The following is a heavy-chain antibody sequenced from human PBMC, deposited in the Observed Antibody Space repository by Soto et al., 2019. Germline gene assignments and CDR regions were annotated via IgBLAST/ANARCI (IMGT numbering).Heavy chain of an antibody. D-gene: IGHD2-2*01. CDR1: GGSFSGYY. J-gene: IGHJ1*01. CDR3: ARDESPYCSSTSCRGAEYFQH. V-gene: IGHV4-34*01. Sequence: SETLSLTCAVYGGSFSGYYWSWIRQPPGKGLEWIGEINHSGSTNYNPSLKSRVTISVDTSKNQFSLKLSSVTAAGTAVYYCARDESPYCSSTSCRGAEYFQHWGQGTLVTVSS. CDR2: INHSGST.